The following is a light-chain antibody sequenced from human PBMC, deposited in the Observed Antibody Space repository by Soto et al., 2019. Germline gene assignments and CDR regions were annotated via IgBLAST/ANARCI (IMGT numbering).Light chain of an antibody. CDR3: ATWDDSLNGPDVI. Sequence: QSVLTQPPSASGTPGQRVTISCSGSNSNIESDTVNWYQQVPGTAPKLLISSNNQRPSGVPDRFSGSKSDTSASLTISGLQSEDEADYYCATWDDSLNGPDVIFGGGTQLTVL. CDR1: NSNIESDT. V-gene: IGLV1-44*01. CDR2: SNN. J-gene: IGLJ2*01.